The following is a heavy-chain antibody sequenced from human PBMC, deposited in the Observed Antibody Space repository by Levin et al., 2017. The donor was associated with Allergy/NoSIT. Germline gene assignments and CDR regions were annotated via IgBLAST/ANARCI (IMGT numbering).Heavy chain of an antibody. J-gene: IGHJ6*02. CDR1: GFTFSSYA. D-gene: IGHD2-2*01. CDR3: ARTFVVVPAAFVPQSNYGMDV. CDR2: ISYDGSNK. Sequence: GGSLRLSCAASGFTFSSYAMHWVRQAPGKGLEWVAVISYDGSNKYYADSVKGRFTISRDNSKNTLYLQMNSLRAEDTAVYYCARTFVVVPAAFVPQSNYGMDVWGQGTTVTVSS. V-gene: IGHV3-30*04.